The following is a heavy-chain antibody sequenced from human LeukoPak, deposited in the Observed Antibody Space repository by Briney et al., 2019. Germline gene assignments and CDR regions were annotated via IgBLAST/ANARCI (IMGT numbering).Heavy chain of an antibody. CDR3: AKDLVRQAFDITMIVVVITGPFDY. V-gene: IGHV3-23*01. CDR2: ISASGGST. CDR1: GFTFSSSA. Sequence: GGSLRLSCAASGFTFSSSAMSWVRQVPGKGLEWVSGISASGGSTSYADSVRGRFTISRDNSKNTLYLQMHSLRAEDTAVYYCAKDLVRQAFDITMIVVVITGPFDYWGQGTLVTVSS. D-gene: IGHD3-22*01. J-gene: IGHJ4*02.